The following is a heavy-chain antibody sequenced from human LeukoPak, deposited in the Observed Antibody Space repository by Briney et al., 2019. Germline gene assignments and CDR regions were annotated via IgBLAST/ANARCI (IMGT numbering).Heavy chain of an antibody. CDR3: ASSGSYRFDY. CDR1: GFTFSSYW. CDR2: IKQDGSEK. Sequence: GGSLRLSCAASGFTFSSYWMSWVRQAPGKGLEWVANIKQDGSEKYYVDSVKGRFTISRDNAKDSLYLQMNSLRDEDTAVYYRASSGSYRFDYWGQGTLVTVSS. D-gene: IGHD1-26*01. V-gene: IGHV3-7*01. J-gene: IGHJ4*02.